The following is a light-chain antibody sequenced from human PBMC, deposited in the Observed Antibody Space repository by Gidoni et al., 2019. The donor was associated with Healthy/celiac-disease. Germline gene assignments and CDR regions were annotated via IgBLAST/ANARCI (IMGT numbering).Light chain of an antibody. V-gene: IGKV3-11*01. J-gene: IGKJ4*01. CDR3: QQRSNWPLT. Sequence: IVLTQSPATMSLSPGERATLSCSASQSVSSYLAWYQQKPGQAPRLLIYDAYNRATGIPARFSGSGSGTDFTLTISSLEPEDFAVYYCQQRSNWPLTFGGGTKVEIK. CDR1: QSVSSY. CDR2: DAY.